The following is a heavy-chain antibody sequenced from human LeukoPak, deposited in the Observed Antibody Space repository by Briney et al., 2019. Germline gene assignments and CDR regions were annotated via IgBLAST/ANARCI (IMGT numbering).Heavy chain of an antibody. J-gene: IGHJ4*02. V-gene: IGHV4-31*03. CDR1: GGSISSGGYY. CDR3: ARTKRGSYYDSSGYDY. D-gene: IGHD3-22*01. Sequence: SQTLSLTCTVSGGSISSGGYYWSWIRQHPGKGLEWIGYIYYSGSTYYNPSLKSRVTISVDTSKNQFSLKLSSVTAADTAVYYCARTKRGSYYDSSGYDYWGQGTLVTVSS. CDR2: IYYSGST.